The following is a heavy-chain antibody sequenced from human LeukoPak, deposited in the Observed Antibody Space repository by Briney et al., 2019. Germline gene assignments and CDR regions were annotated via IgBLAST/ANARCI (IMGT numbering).Heavy chain of an antibody. CDR3: ARDRREYIAAAGPPDFDY. D-gene: IGHD6-13*01. Sequence: ASVKVSCKASGYTSTSYAMNWVRQAPGQGLEWMGWISAYNGNTNYAQKLQGRVTMTTDTSTSTAYMELRSLRSDDTAVYYCARDRREYIAAAGPPDFDYWGQGTLVTVSS. CDR1: GYTSTSYA. CDR2: ISAYNGNT. V-gene: IGHV1-18*01. J-gene: IGHJ4*02.